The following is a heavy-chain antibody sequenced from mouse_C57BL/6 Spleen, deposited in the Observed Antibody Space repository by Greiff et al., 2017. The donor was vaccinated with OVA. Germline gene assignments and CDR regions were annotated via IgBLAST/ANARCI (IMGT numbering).Heavy chain of an antibody. J-gene: IGHJ2*01. CDR2: IHPNSGST. Sequence: QVQLQQSGAELVKPGASVKLSCKASGYTFTSYWMHWVKQRPGQGLEWIGMIHPNSGSTNYNEKFKSKATLTVDKSSSTAYMQLSSLTSEDSAVYYCARWDSNYVGYFDYWGQGTTLTVSS. CDR3: ARWDSNYVGYFDY. CDR1: GYTFTSYW. D-gene: IGHD2-5*01. V-gene: IGHV1-64*01.